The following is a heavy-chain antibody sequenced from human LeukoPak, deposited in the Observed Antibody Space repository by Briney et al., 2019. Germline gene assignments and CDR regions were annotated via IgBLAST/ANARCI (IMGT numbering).Heavy chain of an antibody. CDR3: ARVGGDQLLLGRSWFDP. D-gene: IGHD2-2*01. CDR2: INPSGGST. CDR1: GFTFSTYW. Sequence: PGGSLRLSCAASGFTFSTYWMHWVRQAPGQGLEWMGIINPSGGSTSYAQKFQGRVTMTRDTSTSTVYMELSSLRSEDTAVYYCARVGGDQLLLGRSWFDPWGQGTLVTVSS. J-gene: IGHJ5*02. V-gene: IGHV1-46*01.